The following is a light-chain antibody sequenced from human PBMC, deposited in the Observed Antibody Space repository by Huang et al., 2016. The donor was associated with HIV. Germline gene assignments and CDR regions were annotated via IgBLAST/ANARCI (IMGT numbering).Light chain of an antibody. CDR2: GAS. J-gene: IGKJ4*01. CDR3: QQYGNSLLT. Sequence: EIMLTQSPGTLSLSPGERATLSCRASQSVSSTYLAWYQQKPGQAPRLLISGASTRATGIPDRFSGSGSGTDFTLTISRLEPEEFAVYYCQQYGNSLLTFGGGTKVEI. V-gene: IGKV3-20*01. CDR1: QSVSSTY.